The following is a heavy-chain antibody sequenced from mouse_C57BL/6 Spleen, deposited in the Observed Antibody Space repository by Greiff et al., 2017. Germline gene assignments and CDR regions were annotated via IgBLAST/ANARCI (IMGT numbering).Heavy chain of an antibody. Sequence: VQLQQPGAELVKPGASVKMSCKASGYTFTSYWMTWVKQRPGQGLEWIGRIYPGSGSTNYNEKFKSKATLTVDKATSTAYMQLSSLTSEDSAVYYCARYGDYLYYFDYWGQGTTLTVSS. D-gene: IGHD1-1*01. CDR3: ARYGDYLYYFDY. V-gene: IGHV1-55*01. J-gene: IGHJ2*01. CDR1: GYTFTSYW. CDR2: IYPGSGST.